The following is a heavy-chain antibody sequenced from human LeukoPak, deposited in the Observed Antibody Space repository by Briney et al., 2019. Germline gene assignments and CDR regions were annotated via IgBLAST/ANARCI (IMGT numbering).Heavy chain of an antibody. V-gene: IGHV3-66*01. CDR3: ARDPNWFDI. D-gene: IGHD1-1*01. CDR1: GFTVSINS. Sequence: GGSLRLSCAASGFTVSINSMSWVRQAPGKGLELVSLIYSGGITYYADSVKGRFTISRDNSKNSLYLQMNSLRAEDTAVYYCARDPNWFDIWGQGTMVTVSS. CDR2: IYSGGIT. J-gene: IGHJ3*02.